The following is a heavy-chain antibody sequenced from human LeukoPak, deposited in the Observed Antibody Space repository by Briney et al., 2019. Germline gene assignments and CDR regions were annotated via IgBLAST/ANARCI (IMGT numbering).Heavy chain of an antibody. CDR3: ARSGYSYGSPYSFDY. D-gene: IGHD5-18*01. V-gene: IGHV5-51*01. Sequence: GESLEISCKGSGYSFTSYWIGWVRQMPGKGLEWMGIIYPGDSDTRYSPSFQGQVTISADKSISTAYLQWSSLKASDTAMYYCARSGYSYGSPYSFDYWGQGTLVTVSS. J-gene: IGHJ4*02. CDR2: IYPGDSDT. CDR1: GYSFTSYW.